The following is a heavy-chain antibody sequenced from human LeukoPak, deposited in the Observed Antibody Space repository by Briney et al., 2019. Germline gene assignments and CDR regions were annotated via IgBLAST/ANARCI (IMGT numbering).Heavy chain of an antibody. CDR2: INHSGST. V-gene: IGHV4-34*01. CDR1: GGSFSGYY. D-gene: IGHD1-1*01. CDR3: ARGRSSSRTPHWYFDL. J-gene: IGHJ2*01. Sequence: SETLSLTCAVYGGSFSGYYWSWIRQPPGKGLEWIGEINHSGSTNYNPSLKSRVTISVATSKNQFSLKLSSVTAADTAVYYWARGRSSSRTPHWYFDLWGRGTLVTVSS.